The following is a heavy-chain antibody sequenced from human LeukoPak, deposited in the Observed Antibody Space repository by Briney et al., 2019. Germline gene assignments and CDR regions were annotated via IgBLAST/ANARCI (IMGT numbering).Heavy chain of an antibody. J-gene: IGHJ4*02. V-gene: IGHV1-46*01. CDR1: GYTFSNYY. Sequence: GASVKVSCKASGYTFSNYYIHWVRQAPGQGLEWMGIINPSGGSTTYAQKFQGRVTMTRDRSTSTVYMELISLRSEDTAVYYCARVHHYFDIAFDYWGQGTLVTVSS. D-gene: IGHD3-22*01. CDR2: INPSGGST. CDR3: ARVHHYFDIAFDY.